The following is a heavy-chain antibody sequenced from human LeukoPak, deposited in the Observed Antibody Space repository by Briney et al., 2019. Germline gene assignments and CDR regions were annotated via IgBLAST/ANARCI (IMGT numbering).Heavy chain of an antibody. D-gene: IGHD2-15*01. J-gene: IGHJ5*02. CDR1: GASISSSTSY. V-gene: IGHV4-39*07. CDR3: ARGDIVVVVAATQFNWFDP. CDR2: LYNSGST. Sequence: SETLSLTCTVSGASISSSTSYWGWIRQPPGKGLEWIGGLYNSGSTYYNPSLKSRVTISVDTSKNQFSLKVSSVTAADTAVYYCARGDIVVVVAATQFNWFDPWGQGTLVTVSS.